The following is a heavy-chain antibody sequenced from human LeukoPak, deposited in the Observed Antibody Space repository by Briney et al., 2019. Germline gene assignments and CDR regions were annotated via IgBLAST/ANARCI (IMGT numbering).Heavy chain of an antibody. CDR3: ARGWELSI. CDR2: INPNSGGT. Sequence: VASVKVSCKASGYTFTGYYMHWVRQAPGQGLEWMGWINPNSGGTNYAQKLQDRVTMTTDTSTSTAYMELRSLRSDDTALYYCARGWELSIWGQGTMVTVSS. CDR1: GYTFTGYY. J-gene: IGHJ3*02. D-gene: IGHD3-10*01. V-gene: IGHV1-2*02.